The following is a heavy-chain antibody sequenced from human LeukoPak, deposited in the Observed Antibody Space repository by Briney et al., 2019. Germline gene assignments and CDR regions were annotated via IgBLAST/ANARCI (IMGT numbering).Heavy chain of an antibody. CDR3: AGSYYYDSSGYYYPLT. CDR1: GFTFDDYA. CDR2: INWNSDSI. D-gene: IGHD3-22*01. V-gene: IGHV3-9*01. J-gene: IGHJ5*02. Sequence: PGRSLRLSCAVSGFTFDDYAMHWVRQVPGKGLEWVSGINWNSDSIVYADSVKGRFTTSRDNAKNTLYLQMNSLRAEDTAVYYCAGSYYYDSSGYYYPLTWGQGTLVTVSS.